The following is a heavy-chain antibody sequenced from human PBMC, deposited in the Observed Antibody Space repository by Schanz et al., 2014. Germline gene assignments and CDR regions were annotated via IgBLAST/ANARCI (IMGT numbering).Heavy chain of an antibody. D-gene: IGHD1-1*01. CDR1: TFTFSSDW. CDR2: IKEDGSVK. V-gene: IGHV3-7*02. J-gene: IGHJ5*02. Sequence: EVQLVESGGGLVKPGGSLRLSCAASTFTFSSDWMSWVRQAPGKGLEWVANIKEDGSVKDYVDSVKGRFTISRDNAKNSLFLQMNSLRPEDTAVYYCARGRVLESWGQGTLVTVSS. CDR3: ARGRVLES.